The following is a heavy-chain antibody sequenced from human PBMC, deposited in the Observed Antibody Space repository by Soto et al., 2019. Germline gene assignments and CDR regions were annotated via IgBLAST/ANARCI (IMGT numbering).Heavy chain of an antibody. D-gene: IGHD3-10*01. J-gene: IGHJ4*02. V-gene: IGHV3-23*01. CDR1: GFTFSSNA. CDR2: ISGSGGTT. CDR3: AKQRAGFGSGSDTYYFDY. Sequence: EVQLLESGGGLVQPGGSLRISCIGSGFTFSSNAMSWVRQAPGKGLEWVSAISGSGGTTYYADSVKGRFAVSRDNSNNTLYMQMNGLRAEDTAVYYCAKQRAGFGSGSDTYYFDYWGQGTLVTVSS.